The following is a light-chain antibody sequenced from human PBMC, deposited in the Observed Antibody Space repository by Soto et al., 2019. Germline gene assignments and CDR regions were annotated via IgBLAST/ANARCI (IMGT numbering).Light chain of an antibody. V-gene: IGLV1-44*01. J-gene: IGLJ2*01. CDR1: SSNIGSNT. Sequence: QAVVTQPPSASGTPGQRVTISCSGSSSNIGSNTVNWYQQLPGTAPKLLMYTNNQRPSGVPDRFSGSKSGTSASLAISGLQSEDEADYYCAAWDDSLNGVVFGGGTQLTVL. CDR2: TNN. CDR3: AAWDDSLNGVV.